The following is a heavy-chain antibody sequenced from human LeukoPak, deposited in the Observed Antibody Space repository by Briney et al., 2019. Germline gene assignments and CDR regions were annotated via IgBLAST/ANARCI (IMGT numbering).Heavy chain of an antibody. CDR2: IYTSGST. CDR3: ARDGNGSGRGRAFDI. D-gene: IGHD3-10*01. J-gene: IGHJ3*02. V-gene: IGHV4-4*07. CDR1: GGSISSYY. Sequence: PSETLSLTCTVSGGSISSYYWSWIRQPAGKGLEWIGRIYTSGSTNYNPSLKSRVTMSVDTSKNQFSLKLSSVTAADTAVYYCARDGNGSGRGRAFDIWGQGTMVTVSS.